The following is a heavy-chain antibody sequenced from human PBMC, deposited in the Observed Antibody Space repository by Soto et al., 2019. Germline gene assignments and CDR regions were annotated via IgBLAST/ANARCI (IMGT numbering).Heavy chain of an antibody. Sequence: ASVKVSCKASGYTFTSYYIHWVRQAPGQGLEWMGWISDYNGNTNYPQKFQGRVTMTTDTSTKTVYMVLTSLRSDDTAVYYCARDGYYGSGSYGMDVWGRGTTVTVSS. V-gene: IGHV1-18*04. CDR1: GYTFTSYY. CDR2: ISDYNGNT. J-gene: IGHJ6*02. CDR3: ARDGYYGSGSYGMDV. D-gene: IGHD3-10*01.